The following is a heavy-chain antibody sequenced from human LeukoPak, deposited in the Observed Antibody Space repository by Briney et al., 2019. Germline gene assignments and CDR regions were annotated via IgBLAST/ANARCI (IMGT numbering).Heavy chain of an antibody. CDR3: TRDHITSWQIDF. D-gene: IGHD2-2*01. J-gene: IGHJ4*02. V-gene: IGHV3-23*01. CDR2: ISGSGGST. Sequence: GGSLRLSCAASGFTFSSYAMSWVRQAPGKGLEWVSAISGSGGSTYYADSVKGRFTISRDNSKNTLYLQMNSLRVEDTAVYYCTRDHITSWQIDFWGQGTMVTVS. CDR1: GFTFSSYA.